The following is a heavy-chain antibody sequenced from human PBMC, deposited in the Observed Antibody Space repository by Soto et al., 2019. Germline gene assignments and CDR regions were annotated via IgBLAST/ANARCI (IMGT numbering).Heavy chain of an antibody. CDR2: IYYSAST. V-gene: IGHV4-34*01. J-gene: IGHJ4*02. D-gene: IGHD6-19*01. CDR3: ARALGQWLIRYLEH. CDR1: AGSFSGYY. Sequence: PSETLPLTCAVYAGSFSGYYWGLIRQPPGKGLDWIGNIYYSASTNYNPSLKSRVTISVYTSKNHLSLILSSVTAADTAVYYCARALGQWLIRYLEHWCQGTLVTVS.